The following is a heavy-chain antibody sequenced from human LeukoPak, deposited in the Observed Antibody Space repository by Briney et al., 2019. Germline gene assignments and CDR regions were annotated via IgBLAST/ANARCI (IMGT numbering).Heavy chain of an antibody. J-gene: IGHJ3*02. CDR2: INHSGST. CDR3: ARGRVALDAFDI. V-gene: IGHV4-34*01. Sequence: SETLSLTCAVYGGSFSGCYWSWIRQPPGKGLEWIGEINHSGSTNYNPSLKSRVTISVDTSKNQFSLKLSSVTAADTAVYYCARGRVALDAFDIWGQGTMVTVSS. CDR1: GGSFSGCY. D-gene: IGHD3-3*01.